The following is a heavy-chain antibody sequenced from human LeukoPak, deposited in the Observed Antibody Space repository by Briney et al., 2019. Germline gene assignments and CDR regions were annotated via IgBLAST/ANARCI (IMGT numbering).Heavy chain of an antibody. D-gene: IGHD6-19*01. V-gene: IGHV6-1*01. CDR3: AREEGTGWYFDY. CDR1: GDSVSSDSTT. Sequence: SQTLSLTCAISGDSVSSDSTTWNWIRQSPSRGLEWLGRTYYRSKWFNDYAVAVKGRITINPDTSKNQFSLQLNSVTPEDTAVYFCAREEGTGWYFDYWGQGTLVTVSS. J-gene: IGHJ4*02. CDR2: TYYRSKWFN.